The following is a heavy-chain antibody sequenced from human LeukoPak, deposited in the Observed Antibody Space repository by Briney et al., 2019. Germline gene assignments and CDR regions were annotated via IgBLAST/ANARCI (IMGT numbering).Heavy chain of an antibody. CDR2: ISGSSTYI. CDR1: GFTFSSYE. Sequence: PGGSLRLSCAASGFTFSSYEMNWVRQAPGKGLEWVSSISGSSTYIYYADSVKGRFTISRDNAKNSLYLQMNSLRAEDTAVYYCARDRFLAADWYSGFDYWGQGTLVTVSS. J-gene: IGHJ4*02. CDR3: ARDRFLAADWYSGFDY. D-gene: IGHD6-13*01. V-gene: IGHV3-21*01.